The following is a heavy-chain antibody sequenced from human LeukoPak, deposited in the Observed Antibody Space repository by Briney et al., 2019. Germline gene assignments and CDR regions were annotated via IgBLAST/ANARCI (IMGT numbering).Heavy chain of an antibody. Sequence: PGGSLRLSCAASGFTISSYGMHWVRQAPGKGLEWVAVIWYDGSNKYYADSVKGRFTISRDNSKNTLYLQMNSLRAEDTAVYYCARAPTSYYYFDYWGQGTLVTVSS. CDR2: IWYDGSNK. D-gene: IGHD1-26*01. V-gene: IGHV3-33*01. CDR3: ARAPTSYYYFDY. CDR1: GFTISSYG. J-gene: IGHJ4*02.